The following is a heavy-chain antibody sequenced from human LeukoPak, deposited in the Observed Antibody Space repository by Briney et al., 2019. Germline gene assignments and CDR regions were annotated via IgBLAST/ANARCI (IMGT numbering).Heavy chain of an antibody. Sequence: ASVKVSCKASGYTFTSYYMHWVRQAPGQGLEWMGWINPNSGGTNYAQKVQGRVTMTRDTSISTAYMELSRLRSDDTAVYYCARVRGSSSSADYWGQGTLVTVSS. D-gene: IGHD6-13*01. J-gene: IGHJ4*02. CDR3: ARVRGSSSSADY. CDR1: GYTFTSYY. CDR2: INPNSGGT. V-gene: IGHV1-2*02.